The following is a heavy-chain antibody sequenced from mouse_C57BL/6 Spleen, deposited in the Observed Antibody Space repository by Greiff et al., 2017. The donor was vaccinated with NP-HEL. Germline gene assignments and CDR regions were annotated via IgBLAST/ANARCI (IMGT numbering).Heavy chain of an antibody. Sequence: VQLQQPGAELVKPGASVKLSCKASGYTFTSYWMHWVKQRPGRGLEWIGRIAPNSGGTKYNEKFKSKATLTVDKPSSTAYMQLSCLTSEDSAVYYCARGVMVTGYAMDYWGQGTSVTVSS. CDR3: ARGVMVTGYAMDY. CDR2: IAPNSGGT. D-gene: IGHD2-2*01. V-gene: IGHV1-72*01. CDR1: GYTFTSYW. J-gene: IGHJ4*01.